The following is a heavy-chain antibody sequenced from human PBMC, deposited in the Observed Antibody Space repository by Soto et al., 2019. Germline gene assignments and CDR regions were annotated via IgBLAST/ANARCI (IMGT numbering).Heavy chain of an antibody. Sequence: VQLVQSGAEVKKPGASVKVSCKASGYTFTGYYMHWVRQAPGQGLEWMGWINPNSGGTNYAQKFQGRVTMTRDTSISTAYMELSRLRSDDTAVYYCARASPPYDFWSGYYYYYGMDVWGQGTTVTVSS. J-gene: IGHJ6*02. V-gene: IGHV1-2*02. CDR2: INPNSGGT. CDR1: GYTFTGYY. D-gene: IGHD3-3*01. CDR3: ARASPPYDFWSGYYYYYGMDV.